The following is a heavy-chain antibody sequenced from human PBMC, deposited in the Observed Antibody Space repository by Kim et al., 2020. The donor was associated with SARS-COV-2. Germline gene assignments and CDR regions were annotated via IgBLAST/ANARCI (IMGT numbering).Heavy chain of an antibody. Sequence: TRYYADSVEGRFTISRDNAKNSLYLQTNSLRDEDTAVDYCASTPVGEFDPWGQGTLVTVSS. J-gene: IGHJ5*02. CDR3: ASTPVGEFDP. D-gene: IGHD3-10*01. CDR2: TR. V-gene: IGHV3-48*02.